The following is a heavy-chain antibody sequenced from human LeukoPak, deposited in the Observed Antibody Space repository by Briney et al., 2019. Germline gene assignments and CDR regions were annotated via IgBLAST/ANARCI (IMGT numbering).Heavy chain of an antibody. D-gene: IGHD5-18*01. CDR1: GFTFSSYA. CDR2: ISGSGGST. Sequence: GGSLRLSCAASGFTFSSYAMSWVRQAPGKGLEWVLAISGSGGSTYYADSVKGRFTISRDNSKNTLYLQMNSLRAEDTAVYYCARAPRGYSYGALFDYWGQGTLVTVSS. J-gene: IGHJ4*02. CDR3: ARAPRGYSYGALFDY. V-gene: IGHV3-23*01.